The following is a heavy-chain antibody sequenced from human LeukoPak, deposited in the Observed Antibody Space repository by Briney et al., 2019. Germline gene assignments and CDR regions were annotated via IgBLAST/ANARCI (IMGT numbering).Heavy chain of an antibody. V-gene: IGHV1-46*01. J-gene: IGHJ4*02. Sequence: ASVKVSCKASGHTFTGYYMHWVRQAPGQGLEWMGIINPSGGSRSYAQKFQGRVTITGDTSTSTVYMELSNLRSEDTAVYYCARDIISGGDCYFDYWGQGTQVTVSS. CDR1: GHTFTGYY. CDR3: ARDIISGGDCYFDY. D-gene: IGHD2-21*02. CDR2: INPSGGSR.